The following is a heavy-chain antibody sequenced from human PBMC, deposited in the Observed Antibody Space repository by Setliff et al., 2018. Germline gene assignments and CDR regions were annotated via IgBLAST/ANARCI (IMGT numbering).Heavy chain of an antibody. D-gene: IGHD2-21*01. Sequence: SETLSLTCTVSGGSISSGGYYWSWIRQHPGKGLEWIGYIYCSGSTYYNPSLKSRVTISVDTSKNQFSLKLSSVTAADTAVYYCARVALVVVIRNAFDIWGQGTMVTVSS. J-gene: IGHJ3*02. CDR1: GGSISSGGYY. V-gene: IGHV4-31*03. CDR2: IYCSGST. CDR3: ARVALVVVIRNAFDI.